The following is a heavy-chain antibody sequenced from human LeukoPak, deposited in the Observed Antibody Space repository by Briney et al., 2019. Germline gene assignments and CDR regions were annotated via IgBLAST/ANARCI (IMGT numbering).Heavy chain of an antibody. Sequence: ASGKVSFKGSGYTFINYGLSWVRQAPGQGGEWRGWINAYNGDTTIAQNVQERRTLTTDTATRTSYMEVRSRRSEDTDSDLYSRVHQRGDYNYLDPWGQGTLVTVSS. V-gene: IGHV1-18*01. J-gene: IGHJ5*02. CDR3: SRVHQRGDYNYLDP. CDR1: GYTFINYG. CDR2: INAYNGDT. D-gene: IGHD5-24*01.